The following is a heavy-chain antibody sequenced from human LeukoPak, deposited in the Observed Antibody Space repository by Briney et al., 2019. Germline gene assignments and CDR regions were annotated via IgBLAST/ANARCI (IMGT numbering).Heavy chain of an antibody. V-gene: IGHV1-18*01. D-gene: IGHD3-10*01. Sequence: GASVKVSCKASGYTFTSYGISWVRQAPGQGLEWMGWISAYNGNTNYAQKLQGRVTMTTDTSTSTAYMELRSLRSDDTAVYYCARHPIMVRGVISYFDYWGQGTLVTVSS. CDR3: ARHPIMVRGVISYFDY. CDR1: GYTFTSYG. CDR2: ISAYNGNT. J-gene: IGHJ4*02.